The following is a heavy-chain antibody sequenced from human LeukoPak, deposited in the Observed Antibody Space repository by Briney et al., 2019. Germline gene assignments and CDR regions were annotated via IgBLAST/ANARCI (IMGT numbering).Heavy chain of an antibody. D-gene: IGHD2-2*01. J-gene: IGHJ4*02. CDR2: IYSGGST. Sequence: PGGSLRLSCAASGFTVSSNYMSWVRQAPGKGLEWVSVIYSGGSTYYAGSVKGRFNISRDNSKNTLYLQMNSLRADDTAVYYCARASSWGYFDYWGQGTLVTVSS. V-gene: IGHV3-53*01. CDR3: ARASSWGYFDY. CDR1: GFTVSSNY.